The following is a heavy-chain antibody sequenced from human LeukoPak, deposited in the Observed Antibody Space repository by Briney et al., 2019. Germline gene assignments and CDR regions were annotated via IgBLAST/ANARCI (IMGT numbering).Heavy chain of an antibody. Sequence: SETLSLTCTVSGYSISSGYYWGWIRQPPGKGLEWIGSIYHSGSTYYNPSLKSRVTISVDTSKNQFSLKLSSVTAADTAVYYCASVVRGYSGYDRRLYYYMDVWGKGTTVTVSS. V-gene: IGHV4-38-2*02. J-gene: IGHJ6*03. D-gene: IGHD5-12*01. CDR2: IYHSGST. CDR1: GYSISSGYY. CDR3: ASVVRGYSGYDRRLYYYMDV.